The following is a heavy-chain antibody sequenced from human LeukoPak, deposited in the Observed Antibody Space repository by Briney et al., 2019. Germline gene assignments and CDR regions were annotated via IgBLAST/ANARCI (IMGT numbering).Heavy chain of an antibody. J-gene: IGHJ4*02. V-gene: IGHV3-23*01. CDR3: ARDGYYYGSGSYYKVDFDY. D-gene: IGHD3-10*01. Sequence: GGSLRLSCAASGFTFSSYAMSWVRQAPGKGLECISGFSGSGGSTYYADSVKGRFTISRDNSKNTLYLQMNSLRVEDTAVYYCARDGYYYGSGSYYKVDFDYWGQGTLVTVSS. CDR1: GFTFSSYA. CDR2: FSGSGGST.